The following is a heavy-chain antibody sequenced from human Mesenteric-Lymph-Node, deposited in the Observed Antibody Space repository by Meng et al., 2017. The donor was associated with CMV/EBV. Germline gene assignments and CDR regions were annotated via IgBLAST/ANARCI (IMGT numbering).Heavy chain of an antibody. CDR3: ARGSSYDILTGYFDY. CDR1: GGSFSGYY. V-gene: IGHV4-34*01. Sequence: VPLPRGGAGLLKPSETLSVTCAVNGGSFSGYYWNWIRQSPEKGLEWIGEINHSGSTTYNPSFTSRIIISVDTSPNQISLNMSSVTAADTAVYYCARGSSYDILTGYFDYWGQGALVTVSS. CDR2: INHSGST. D-gene: IGHD3-9*01. J-gene: IGHJ4*02.